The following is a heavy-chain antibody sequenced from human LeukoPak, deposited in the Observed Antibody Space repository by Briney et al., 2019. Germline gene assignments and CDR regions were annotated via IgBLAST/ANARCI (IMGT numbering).Heavy chain of an antibody. CDR3: AKDRRAAAGPYYFDY. D-gene: IGHD6-13*01. CDR2: IIPIFGTA. Sequence: ASVKVSCKASGGTFSSYAISWVRQAPGQGLEWMGGIIPIFGTANYAQKFQGRVTITADKSTSTAYMELSSLRAEDTAVYYCAKDRRAAAGPYYFDYWGQGTLVTVSS. J-gene: IGHJ4*02. V-gene: IGHV1-69*06. CDR1: GGTFSSYA.